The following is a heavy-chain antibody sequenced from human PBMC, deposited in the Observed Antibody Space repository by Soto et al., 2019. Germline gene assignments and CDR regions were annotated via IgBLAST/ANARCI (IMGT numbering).Heavy chain of an antibody. D-gene: IGHD3-22*01. J-gene: IGHJ6*02. V-gene: IGHV4-59*08. Sequence: SETLSLTCTVSGGSISSCYWSWIRQPPGKGLEWIGYIYYSGSTNYNPSLKSRVTISVDTSKNQFSLKLSPVTAADTAVYYCARHPSRRYYDSSGYYYPLVYGMDVWGQGTTVT. CDR3: ARHPSRRYYDSSGYYYPLVYGMDV. CDR1: GGSISSCY. CDR2: IYYSGST.